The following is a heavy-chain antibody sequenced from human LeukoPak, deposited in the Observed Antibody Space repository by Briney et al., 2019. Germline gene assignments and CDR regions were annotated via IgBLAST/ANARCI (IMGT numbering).Heavy chain of an antibody. CDR1: GFTFITNW. J-gene: IGHJ4*02. Sequence: HPGGSLRLSCAASGFTFITNWMSWVRHPPEKGLGFVANIIQEARVRTYMDSLKGPCTISRDNAKKSVYLEFNSLRADDAAMYYCARDPVSSSFDLWGQGALVTVSS. CDR3: ARDPVSSSFDL. V-gene: IGHV3-7*01. D-gene: IGHD6-13*01. CDR2: IIQEARVR.